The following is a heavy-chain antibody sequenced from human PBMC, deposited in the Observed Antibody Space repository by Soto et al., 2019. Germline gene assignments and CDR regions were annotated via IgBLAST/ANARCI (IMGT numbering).Heavy chain of an antibody. Sequence: SETLALTCTVSGGSISSYYWSWIRQPPGKGLEWIGYIYYSGSTNYNPSLKSRVTISVDTSKNQFSLKLSSVTAADTAVYYCAREGYCSSTSCYLGHGMDVWGQGTTVPVSS. CDR2: IYYSGST. CDR3: AREGYCSSTSCYLGHGMDV. D-gene: IGHD2-2*01. CDR1: GGSISSYY. J-gene: IGHJ6*02. V-gene: IGHV4-59*01.